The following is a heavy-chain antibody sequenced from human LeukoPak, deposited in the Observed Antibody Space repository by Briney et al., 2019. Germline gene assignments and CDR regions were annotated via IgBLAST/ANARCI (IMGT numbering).Heavy chain of an antibody. CDR3: ARDSQEFFQH. Sequence: GGPLRLSCAAAGFTFDNYAIHWLRQARGKGLEWVSLISGDGGSTYYADSMKGRFTISRDNSKNSLYLQMNSLRTEDTALYYCARDSQEFFQHWGQGTLVTVSS. V-gene: IGHV3-43*02. J-gene: IGHJ1*01. CDR1: GFTFDNYA. CDR2: ISGDGGST.